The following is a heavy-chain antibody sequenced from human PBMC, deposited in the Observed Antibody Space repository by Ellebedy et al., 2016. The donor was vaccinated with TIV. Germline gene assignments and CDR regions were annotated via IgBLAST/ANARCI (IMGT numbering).Heavy chain of an antibody. Sequence: PGGSLRLSCAASGFTFTNHWMSWVGQAPGKGLEWLANIKQDGSDKNYMDSVKGRFSISRDNSKNSLYLQMDSLTAEDTAVYYCVRGSGYCTSNTYSDNWGQGTLVTVSS. CDR1: GFTFTNHW. CDR3: VRGSGYCTSNTYSDN. CDR2: IKQDGSDK. V-gene: IGHV3-7*03. D-gene: IGHD2-2*03. J-gene: IGHJ4*02.